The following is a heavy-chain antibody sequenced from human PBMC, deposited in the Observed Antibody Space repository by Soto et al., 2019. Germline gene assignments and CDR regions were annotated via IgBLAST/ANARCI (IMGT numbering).Heavy chain of an antibody. V-gene: IGHV4-31*03. CDR3: ARDPEYSRPYGMDV. CDR2: IYYSGST. J-gene: IGHJ6*02. CDR1: GGSISSGGYY. D-gene: IGHD6-6*01. Sequence: LSLTCTVSGGSISSGGYYWSWIRQHPGKGLEWIGYIYYSGSTYYNSSLKSRVTISVDTSKNQFSLKLSSVTAADTAVYYCARDPEYSRPYGMDVWGQGTTVTVS.